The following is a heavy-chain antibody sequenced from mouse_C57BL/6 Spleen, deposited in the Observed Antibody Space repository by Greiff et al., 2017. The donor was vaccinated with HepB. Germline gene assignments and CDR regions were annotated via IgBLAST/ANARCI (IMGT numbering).Heavy chain of an antibody. D-gene: IGHD1-1*02. Sequence: QVQLQQPGAELVRPGSSVKLSCKASGYTFTSYWMDWVKQRPGQGLEWIGNIYPSDSETHYNQKFKDKATLTVDKSSSTAYMQLSSLTSEDSAVYYCARLVSRYFDVWGTRTTVTVSS. CDR1: GYTFTSYW. J-gene: IGHJ1*03. CDR3: ARLVSRYFDV. CDR2: IYPSDSET. V-gene: IGHV1-61*01.